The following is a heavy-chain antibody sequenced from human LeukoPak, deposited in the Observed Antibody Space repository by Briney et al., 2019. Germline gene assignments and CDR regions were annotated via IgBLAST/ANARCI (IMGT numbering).Heavy chain of an antibody. Sequence: GGSLRLSCAASGFTFSSYSMNWVRQAPGKGLEWVSYISSSSSPIYFADSVKGRFTISRDNAKNSLYLQMNSLRAEDTAVYYCARDSDSSWPFDYWGQGTLVTVSS. D-gene: IGHD6-13*01. CDR3: ARDSDSSWPFDY. CDR1: GFTFSSYS. CDR2: ISSSSSPI. V-gene: IGHV3-48*04. J-gene: IGHJ4*02.